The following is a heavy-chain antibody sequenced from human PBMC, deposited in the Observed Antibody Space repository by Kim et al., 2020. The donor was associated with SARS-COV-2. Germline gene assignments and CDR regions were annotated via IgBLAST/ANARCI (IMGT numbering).Heavy chain of an antibody. CDR2: IYYSGST. CDR1: GGSISSSSYY. CDR3: ARHNYYGSGIPLGGYFDY. D-gene: IGHD3-10*01. J-gene: IGHJ4*02. V-gene: IGHV4-39*01. Sequence: SETLSLTCTVSGGSISSSSYYWGWIRQPPGKGLEWIGSIYYSGSTYYNPSLKSRVTISVDTSKNQFSLKLSSVTAAHTAVYYCARHNYYGSGIPLGGYFDYWGPGTLVTVSS.